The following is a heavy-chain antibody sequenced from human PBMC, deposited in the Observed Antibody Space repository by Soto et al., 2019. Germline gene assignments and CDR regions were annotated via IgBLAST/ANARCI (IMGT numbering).Heavy chain of an antibody. V-gene: IGHV5-10-1*03. D-gene: IGHD5-18*01. Sequence: EVQLVQSGAEGKKPGESLRISCKASGYSFTTYWITWVRQMPGKGLEWMGRIDPSDSYANYSPSFEGHVTFSADKSINTAYLQWSSLKASDTAIYYCGRVRVDKAEGWFDPWGQGTLVTVSS. CDR1: GYSFTTYW. CDR2: IDPSDSYA. CDR3: GRVRVDKAEGWFDP. J-gene: IGHJ5*02.